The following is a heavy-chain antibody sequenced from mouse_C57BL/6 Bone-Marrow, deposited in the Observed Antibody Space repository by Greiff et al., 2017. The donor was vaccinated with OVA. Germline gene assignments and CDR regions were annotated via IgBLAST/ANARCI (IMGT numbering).Heavy chain of an antibody. V-gene: IGHV1-72*01. CDR1: GYTFTSYW. CDR3: ARSRVLYGDYAMDY. J-gene: IGHJ4*01. CDR2: IDPNSGGT. Sequence: QVQLKQPGAELVKPGASVKLSCKASGYTFTSYWMHWVKQRPGRGLEWIGRIDPNSGGTKYNEKFKGKATLTVDKPSSTAYMQLSSLTSEDSAVYYCARSRVLYGDYAMDYWGQGTSVTVSS. D-gene: IGHD2-12*01.